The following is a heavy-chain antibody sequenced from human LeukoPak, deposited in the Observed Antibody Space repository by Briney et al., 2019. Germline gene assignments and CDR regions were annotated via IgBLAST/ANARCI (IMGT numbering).Heavy chain of an antibody. V-gene: IGHV6-1*01. CDR3: ARAWEPSIRGYYYFDY. D-gene: IGHD3-22*01. CDR1: GDSVSSNSAA. CDR2: TYYRSKWYN. J-gene: IGHJ4*02. Sequence: SQTLSLTCAISGDSVSSNSAAWNWIRQSPSRGLEWLGRTYYRSKWYNDYAVSVKSRITINPDTSKNQLSLQLNSVTPEDTAVYYCARAWEPSIRGYYYFDYWGQGTLVTVSP.